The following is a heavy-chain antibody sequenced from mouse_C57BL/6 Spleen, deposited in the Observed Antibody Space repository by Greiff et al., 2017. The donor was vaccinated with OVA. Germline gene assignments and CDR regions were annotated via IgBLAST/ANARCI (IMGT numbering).Heavy chain of an antibody. D-gene: IGHD4-1*01. J-gene: IGHJ4*01. V-gene: IGHV5-17*01. Sequence: EVHLVESGGGLVKPGGSLKLSCAASGFTFSDYGMHWVRQAPEKGLEWVAYISSGSSTIYYADTVKGRFTISRDNAKNTLFLQMTSLRSEDTAMYYCARGGLTGTKAMDYWGQGTSVTVSS. CDR1: GFTFSDYG. CDR2: ISSGSSTI. CDR3: ARGGLTGTKAMDY.